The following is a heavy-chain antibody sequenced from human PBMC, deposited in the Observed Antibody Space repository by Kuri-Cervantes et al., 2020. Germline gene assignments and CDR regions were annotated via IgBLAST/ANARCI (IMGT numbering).Heavy chain of an antibody. CDR2: ISCDGSNK. CDR3: ARDFGGYDFGY. J-gene: IGHJ4*02. V-gene: IGHV3-30*01. Sequence: GESLKISCAASGFTFSSYAMHWVRQAPGKGLEWVAVISCDGSNKYYADSVKGRFTISRDNSKNTLYLQMNSLRAEDTAVYYCARDFGGYDFGYWGQGTLVTVSS. D-gene: IGHD5-12*01. CDR1: GFTFSSYA.